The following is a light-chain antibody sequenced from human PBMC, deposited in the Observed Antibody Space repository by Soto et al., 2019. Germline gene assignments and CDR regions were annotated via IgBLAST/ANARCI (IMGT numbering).Light chain of an antibody. CDR1: QTVSKF. J-gene: IGKJ1*01. CDR2: TTS. CDR3: QQTYSLPRT. Sequence: DIQMTQSPPSLSASVGDRVTITCRASQTVSKFLNWYQQKPGKAPDLLIYTTSTLHSGVPSRFSGSGSGTDFTLTISSLQPEDFATCYCQQTYSLPRTFGQGTKVDIK. V-gene: IGKV1-39*01.